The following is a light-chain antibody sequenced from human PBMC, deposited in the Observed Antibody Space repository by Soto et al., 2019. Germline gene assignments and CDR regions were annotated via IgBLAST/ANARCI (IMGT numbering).Light chain of an antibody. CDR3: QQYENLPYT. V-gene: IGKV1-33*01. Sequence: DIQLTQSASSLSASVGDRVTITCQASQVITNYLNWYQQKPGKAPKLLIYDISTLEIGVPSRFGGSGSGPHFTFTSTGLQPEDIATYYCQQYENLPYTFGQGTKLEI. CDR2: DIS. CDR1: QVITNY. J-gene: IGKJ2*01.